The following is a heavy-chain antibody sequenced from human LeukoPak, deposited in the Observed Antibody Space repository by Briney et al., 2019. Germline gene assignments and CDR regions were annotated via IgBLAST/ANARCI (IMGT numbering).Heavy chain of an antibody. CDR1: GGSISSGGYY. CDR2: VYYSGSP. CDR3: ARASKGDIVVVPAAMPHYFDY. V-gene: IGHV4-31*03. J-gene: IGHJ4*02. D-gene: IGHD2-2*01. Sequence: SETLSLTCTVSGGSISSGGYYWSWIRQHPGKGLEWIGYVYYSGSPYYNPSLKSRVTISVDTSKNQFSLKLSSVTAADTAVYYCARASKGDIVVVPAAMPHYFDYWGQGTLVTVSS.